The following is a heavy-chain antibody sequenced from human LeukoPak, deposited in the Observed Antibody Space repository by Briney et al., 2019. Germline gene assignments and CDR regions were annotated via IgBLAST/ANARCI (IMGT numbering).Heavy chain of an antibody. CDR2: INPNSGGT. J-gene: IGHJ6*03. V-gene: IGHV1-2*02. CDR3: ARGRSLDTAMVHYYYYYMDV. CDR1: GYTFTGYY. Sequence: WALVKVSCKASGYTFTGYYMHWVRQAPGQGLEWMGWINPNSGGTNYAQKFQGRVTMTRDTSISTAYMELSRLRSDDTAVYYCARGRSLDTAMVHYYYYYMDVWGKGTTVTVSS. D-gene: IGHD5-18*01.